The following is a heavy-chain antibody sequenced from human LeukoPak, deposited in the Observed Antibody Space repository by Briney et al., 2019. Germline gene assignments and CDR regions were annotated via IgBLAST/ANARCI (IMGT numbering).Heavy chain of an antibody. J-gene: IGHJ4*02. CDR1: GFTFSDYY. V-gene: IGHV3-11*06. D-gene: IGHD6-13*01. CDR3: ARVGSTAEAGSPDY. Sequence: GGSLRLSCAASGFTFSDYYMSWIRQAPGKGLEWLSYISRTGSYTPYADSVKGRFTVSRDNAKNSPSLELNSLRVDDTAIYYCARVGSTAEAGSPDYWGQGTLVTVSS. CDR2: ISRTGSYT.